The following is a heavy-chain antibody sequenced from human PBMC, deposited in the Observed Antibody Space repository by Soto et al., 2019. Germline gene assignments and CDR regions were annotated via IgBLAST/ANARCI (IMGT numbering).Heavy chain of an antibody. J-gene: IGHJ6*02. CDR1: GGSISSYY. D-gene: IGHD3-22*01. CDR2: IYYSGST. Sequence: SETLSLTCTVSGGSISSYYWSWIRQPPGKGLEWIGYIYYSGSTNYNPSLKSRVTISVDPSKNQFSLKLRSVTAADTAVYYCASSNYYDSSGYYYYYYGMDVWGQGTTVTVSS. V-gene: IGHV4-59*08. CDR3: ASSNYYDSSGYYYYYYGMDV.